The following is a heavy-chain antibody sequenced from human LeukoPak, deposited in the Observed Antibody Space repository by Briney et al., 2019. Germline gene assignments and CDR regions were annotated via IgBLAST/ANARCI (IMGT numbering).Heavy chain of an antibody. J-gene: IGHJ6*02. D-gene: IGHD2/OR15-2a*01. Sequence: GGSLRLSCAASGFTFSSYWMHWVRQAPGKGLVWVSRINSDGSSTSYADSVKGRFTISRDNAKNTLYLQMNSLRAEDTAVYYCARVGYYDKLWYYYGMNVWGQGTTVTVSS. V-gene: IGHV3-74*01. CDR2: INSDGSST. CDR1: GFTFSSYW. CDR3: ARVGYYDKLWYYYGMNV.